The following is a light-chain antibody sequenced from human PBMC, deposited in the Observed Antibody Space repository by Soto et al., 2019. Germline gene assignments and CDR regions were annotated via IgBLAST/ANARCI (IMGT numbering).Light chain of an antibody. J-gene: IGLJ2*01. CDR3: TSYTDSTLEV. CDR2: DVS. V-gene: IGLV2-14*03. Sequence: QSVLTQPASVSGSPGQSITISCTGTSSDVGAYNYVSWYQHHPGKAPRLIINDVSHRPSGVSNRFSGSKSGNTASLTISGLQAEDEADYYCTSYTDSTLEVCGGGTKLTVL. CDR1: SSDVGAYNY.